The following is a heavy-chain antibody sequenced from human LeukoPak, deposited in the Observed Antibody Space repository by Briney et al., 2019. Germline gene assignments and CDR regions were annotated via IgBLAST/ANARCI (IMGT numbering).Heavy chain of an antibody. CDR1: GFTFSNYA. D-gene: IGHD1-26*01. V-gene: IGHV3-30*19. CDR3: ARERVGATAAFDY. J-gene: IGHJ4*02. CDR2: ISYDGSNK. Sequence: GGSLRLSCAASGFTFSNYAMHWVRQAPGKGLEWVAVISYDGSNKYYADSVKGRFTISRDNSKNTLYLQMNSLRAEDTAVYYCARERVGATAAFDYWGQGTLVTVSS.